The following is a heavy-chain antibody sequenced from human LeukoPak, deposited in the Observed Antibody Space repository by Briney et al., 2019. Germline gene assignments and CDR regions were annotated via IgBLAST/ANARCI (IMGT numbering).Heavy chain of an antibody. CDR1: GGSFSGYY. V-gene: IGHV4-34*01. Sequence: SETPSLTCAVYGGSFSGYYWSWIRQPPGKGLEWIGEINHSGSTNYNPSLKSRVTISVDTSKNQFSLKLSSVTAADTAVYYCARGLGYYGSGSYLSGWFDPWGQGTLVTVSS. D-gene: IGHD3-10*01. CDR2: INHSGST. CDR3: ARGLGYYGSGSYLSGWFDP. J-gene: IGHJ5*02.